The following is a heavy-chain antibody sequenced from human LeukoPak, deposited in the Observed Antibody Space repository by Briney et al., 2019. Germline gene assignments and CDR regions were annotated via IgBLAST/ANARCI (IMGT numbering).Heavy chain of an antibody. CDR1: GFTFSDYY. J-gene: IGHJ3*02. V-gene: IGHV3-11*01. CDR2: ISSSGSTI. Sequence: GGSLRVSCAASGFTFSDYYMSWIRQAPGNGLEWVSYISSSGSTIYYADSVKGRFTISRDNAKNSLYLQMNSLRAEDTAVYYCARVCYDSSGYPDAFDIWGQGTMVTVSS. CDR3: ARVCYDSSGYPDAFDI. D-gene: IGHD3-22*01.